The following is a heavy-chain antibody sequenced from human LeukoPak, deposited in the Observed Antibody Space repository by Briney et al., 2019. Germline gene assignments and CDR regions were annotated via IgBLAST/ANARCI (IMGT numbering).Heavy chain of an antibody. CDR2: ISWNSGNM. D-gene: IGHD6-19*01. CDR3: ARDPYSSGWPSYYYYGMDV. J-gene: IGHJ6*02. V-gene: IGHV3-9*01. Sequence: PGGSLRLSCAASGFTFDDSAMHWVRQAPGKGLEWVSGISWNSGNMGYADSVKGRFTISRDNAKNSLYLQMNSLRAEDTAVYYCARDPYSSGWPSYYYYGMDVWGQGTTVTVSS. CDR1: GFTFDDSA.